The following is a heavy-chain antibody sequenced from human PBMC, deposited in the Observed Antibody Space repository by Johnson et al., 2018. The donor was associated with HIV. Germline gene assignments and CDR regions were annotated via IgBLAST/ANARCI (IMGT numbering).Heavy chain of an antibody. CDR1: GFTFSSYG. Sequence: QVQLLESGGGVVQPGKSLRLSCVASGFTFSSYGMHWVRQAPGKGLEWVALISYDGSNKYYADSVKGRFTISRDNAKNSLYLQMNSLRAEDTAVYYCASYDILTGYYAFDIWGQGTMVTVSS. V-gene: IGHV3-30*03. CDR3: ASYDILTGYYAFDI. J-gene: IGHJ3*02. D-gene: IGHD3-9*01. CDR2: ISYDGSNK.